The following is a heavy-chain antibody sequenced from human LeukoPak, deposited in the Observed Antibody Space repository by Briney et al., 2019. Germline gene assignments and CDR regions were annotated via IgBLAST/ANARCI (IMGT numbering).Heavy chain of an antibody. D-gene: IGHD2-15*01. CDR2: ISSSSSYI. CDR1: GFTFSSYS. V-gene: IGHV3-21*01. J-gene: IGHJ5*02. CDR3: ARDPVVVVAATGTNWFDP. Sequence: PGGSLRLSCAASGFTFSSYSMNWVRQAPGKGLEWVSSISSSSSYIYYADSVKGRFTISRDNAKNSLYLQMNSLRAEDTAVYYCARDPVVVVAATGTNWFDPWGQGTLVTVSS.